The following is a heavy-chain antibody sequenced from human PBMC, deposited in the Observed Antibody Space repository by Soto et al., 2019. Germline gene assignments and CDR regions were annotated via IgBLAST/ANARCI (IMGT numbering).Heavy chain of an antibody. Sequence: GSLRLSCAASGFTFSNSIINWVRQAPGQGLEWVSSISGSSDFLYYADSVKGRFTISRDTATNSLYLQMNSLRAEDTAVYYCATSTWYAFDIWGQGTMVTVSS. J-gene: IGHJ3*02. CDR1: GFTFSNSI. CDR3: ATSTWYAFDI. V-gene: IGHV3-21*01. D-gene: IGHD6-13*01. CDR2: ISGSSDFL.